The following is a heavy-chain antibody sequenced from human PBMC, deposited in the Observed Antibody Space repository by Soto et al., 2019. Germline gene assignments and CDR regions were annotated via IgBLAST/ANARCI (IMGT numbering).Heavy chain of an antibody. J-gene: IGHJ4*02. D-gene: IGHD2-15*01. CDR2: IYHSGST. CDR3: AKDCSGGSCYTDY. CDR1: GGSIISSNW. Sequence: PSETLSLTCAFSGGSIISSNWWSWVRQPPGKGLEWIGEIYHSGSTNYNPSLKSRVTISVDKSKNQFSLKLSSVTAADTAVYYCAKDCSGGSCYTDYWGQGTLVTVPQ. V-gene: IGHV4-4*02.